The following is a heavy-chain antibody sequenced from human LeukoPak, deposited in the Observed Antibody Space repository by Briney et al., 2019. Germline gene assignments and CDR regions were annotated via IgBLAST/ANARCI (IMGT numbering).Heavy chain of an antibody. Sequence: GASVKVSCKASGGTFSSYAISWVRQAPGQGLEWMGGTIPIFGTANYAQKFQGRVTITTDESTSTAYMELSSLRSEDTAVYYCARSRLVVRDSTFDYWGQGTLVTVSS. CDR2: TIPIFGTA. CDR3: ARSRLVVRDSTFDY. V-gene: IGHV1-69*05. J-gene: IGHJ4*02. CDR1: GGTFSSYA. D-gene: IGHD2-8*02.